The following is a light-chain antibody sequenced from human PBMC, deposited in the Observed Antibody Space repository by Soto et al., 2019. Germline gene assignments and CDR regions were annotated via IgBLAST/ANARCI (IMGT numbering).Light chain of an antibody. CDR1: QSVSSSD. V-gene: IGKV3-20*01. Sequence: EIVLTQSPGTLSLSPGERATLSCRASQSVSSSDVAWYQQKPGQAPRLLIYGASSRATGIPDRFSGSGSGTDFTLTITRLEPEDLAVYYCQQYGSSPLTFGGGTKVETK. CDR2: GAS. CDR3: QQYGSSPLT. J-gene: IGKJ4*01.